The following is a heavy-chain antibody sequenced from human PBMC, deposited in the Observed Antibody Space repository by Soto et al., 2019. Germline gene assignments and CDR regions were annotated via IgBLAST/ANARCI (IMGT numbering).Heavy chain of an antibody. D-gene: IGHD2-2*01. CDR2: IYHSGST. CDR3: ARVVGGYYYGMDV. Sequence: PSETLSLTCTVSGGPFSRGGYYWSWIRQHPGKGLEWIGEIYHSGSTNYNPSLKSRVTISVDKSKNQFSLKLSSVTAADTAVYYCARVVGGYYYGMDVWGQGTTVTVSS. CDR1: GGPFSRGGYY. J-gene: IGHJ6*02. V-gene: IGHV4-39*07.